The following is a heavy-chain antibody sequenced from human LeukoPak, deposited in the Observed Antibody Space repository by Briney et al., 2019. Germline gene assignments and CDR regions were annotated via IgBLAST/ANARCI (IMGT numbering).Heavy chain of an antibody. D-gene: IGHD3/OR15-3a*01. J-gene: IGHJ4*02. CDR2: IYHSGGT. CDR3: AGGTGYGIYYFDY. V-gene: IGHV4-30-2*01. CDR1: GGSISSGGYS. Sequence: SQTLSLTCAVSGGSISSGGYSWSWIRQPPGTGLEWIGYIYHSGGTYYNPSLKSRVTISVDRSKNQFSLKLSSVTAADTAVYYCAGGTGYGIYYFDYWGQGTLVTVSS.